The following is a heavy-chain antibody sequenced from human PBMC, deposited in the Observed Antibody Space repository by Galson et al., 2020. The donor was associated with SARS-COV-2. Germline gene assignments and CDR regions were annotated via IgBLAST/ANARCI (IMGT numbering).Heavy chain of an antibody. CDR2: VYPSGTT. V-gene: IGHV4-38-2*02. Sequence: SETLSLTCTVSGYSVSTTNYWGWVRQPPGRGLEWIGSVYPSGTTYYNPSLNSRVTISVDTSKNQFSLRLDSVTAADTALYYCGRQGVNMIVLVTVPGWYFDLWGRGTLVTVSS. J-gene: IGHJ2*01. CDR1: GYSVSTTNY. CDR3: GRQGVNMIVLVTVPGWYFDL. D-gene: IGHD3-22*01.